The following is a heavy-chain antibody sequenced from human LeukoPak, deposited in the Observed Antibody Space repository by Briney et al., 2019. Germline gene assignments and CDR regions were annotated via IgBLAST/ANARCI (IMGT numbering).Heavy chain of an antibody. J-gene: IGHJ4*02. CDR2: ISGSGGST. V-gene: IGHV3-23*01. D-gene: IGHD3-3*01. CDR1: GFTFSSYA. Sequence: GGSLRLSRAASGFTFSSYAMSWVRQAPGKGLEWVSAISGSGGSTYYADSVKGRFTISRDNSKNTLYLQMNSLRAEDTAVYYCAKLSGFWSGYYGYWGQGTLVTVSS. CDR3: AKLSGFWSGYYGY.